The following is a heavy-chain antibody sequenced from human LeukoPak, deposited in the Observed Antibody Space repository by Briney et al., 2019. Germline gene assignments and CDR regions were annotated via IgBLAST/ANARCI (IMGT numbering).Heavy chain of an antibody. Sequence: SVKVSCKASGGTFSSYAISSVRQAPRQRLEWMGGLIPIFVTANYAQKLQGGGTLTADASTSTAYIWLSSLRSEDTPAYYCSREPSGGVAYWGQGTLVTVSS. J-gene: IGHJ4*02. CDR2: LIPIFVTA. V-gene: IGHV1-69*01. CDR1: GGTFSSYA. CDR3: SREPSGGVAY. D-gene: IGHD3-10*01.